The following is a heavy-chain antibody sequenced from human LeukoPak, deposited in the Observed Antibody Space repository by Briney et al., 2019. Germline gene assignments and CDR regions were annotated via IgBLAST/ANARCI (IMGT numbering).Heavy chain of an antibody. CDR1: GFTFSSYA. CDR2: ISYDGSNK. Sequence: GGSLRLSCAASGFTFSSYAMHWVRQATGKGLEWVAVISYDGSNKYYADSVKGRFTISRDNSKNTLYLQMNSLRAEDTAVYYCARDRSASGWTRPVNWFDPWGQGTLVTVSS. J-gene: IGHJ5*02. CDR3: ARDRSASGWTRPVNWFDP. V-gene: IGHV3-30-3*01. D-gene: IGHD6-19*01.